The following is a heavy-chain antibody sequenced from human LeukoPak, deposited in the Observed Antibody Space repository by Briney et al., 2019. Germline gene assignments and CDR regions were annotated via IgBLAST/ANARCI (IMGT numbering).Heavy chain of an antibody. D-gene: IGHD3-3*01. CDR3: ARGRTRITIFGVAKGGWFDP. CDR2: IIPIFGTA. J-gene: IGHJ5*02. CDR1: GGTFSSYA. Sequence: SVKVSCKASGGTFSSYAISWVRQAPGQGLEWMGRIIPIFGTANYAQKFQGRVSITTDEYTSTVYMELSALRSEGTAVYYYARGRTRITIFGVAKGGWFDPWGQGTLVTVSS. V-gene: IGHV1-69*05.